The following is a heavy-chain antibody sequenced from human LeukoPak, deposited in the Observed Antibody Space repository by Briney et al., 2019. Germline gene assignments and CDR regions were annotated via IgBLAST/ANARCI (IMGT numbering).Heavy chain of an antibody. V-gene: IGHV4-4*07. CDR2: IYTSGST. D-gene: IGHD2-2*01. Sequence: PSETLSLTCTVSGGSISSYYWSWIRQPAGKGLEWIGRIYTSGSTNYNPSLKSRVTMSVDTSKNQFSLKLSSVTAADTAVYYCARGPAVPAAIGWFDPWGQGTLVTVSS. J-gene: IGHJ5*02. CDR1: GGSISSYY. CDR3: ARGPAVPAAIGWFDP.